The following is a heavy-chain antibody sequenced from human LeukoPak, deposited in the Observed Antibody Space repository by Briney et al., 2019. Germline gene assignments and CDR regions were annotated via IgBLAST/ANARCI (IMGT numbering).Heavy chain of an antibody. V-gene: IGHV4-59*01. CDR1: GGSISSYY. D-gene: IGHD2-15*01. J-gene: IGHJ3*02. CDR2: IYYSGST. Sequence: SETLSLTCTVSGGSISSYYWSWIRQPPGKGLEWIGYIYYSGSTNYNPSLKSRVTISVDTSKNQFSLKLSPVTAADTAVYYCARDLRMGAFDIWGQGTMVTVSS. CDR3: ARDLRMGAFDI.